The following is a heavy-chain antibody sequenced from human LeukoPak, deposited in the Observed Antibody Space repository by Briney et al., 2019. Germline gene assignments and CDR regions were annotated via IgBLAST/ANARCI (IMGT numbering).Heavy chain of an antibody. CDR3: ARGPAITSHNWFDP. CDR2: ISSSSSYI. CDR1: GFTFSSYS. D-gene: IGHD3-16*01. J-gene: IGHJ5*02. V-gene: IGHV3-21*01. Sequence: GGSLRLSCAASGFTFSSYSMNWVRQAPGKGLEWVSSISSSSSYIYYADSVKGRFTISRNNAKNSLYLQMNSLRAEDTAVYYCARGPAITSHNWFDPWGQGTLVTVSS.